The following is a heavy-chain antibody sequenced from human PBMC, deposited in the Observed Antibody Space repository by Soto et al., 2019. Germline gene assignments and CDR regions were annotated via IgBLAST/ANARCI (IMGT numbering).Heavy chain of an antibody. CDR2: IYYSGST. CDR1: GGSISSYY. J-gene: IGHJ6*03. CDR3: ARLEESCSTSCYIHYYYYMDV. Sequence: SKTLSLTCTVSGGSISSYYWSWIRQPPGKGLEWIGYIYYSGSTNYNPSLKSRVTISVDTSKNQFSLKLSSVTAADTAVYYCARLEESCSTSCYIHYYYYMDVWGKGTTVTVSS. V-gene: IGHV4-59*08. D-gene: IGHD2-2*02.